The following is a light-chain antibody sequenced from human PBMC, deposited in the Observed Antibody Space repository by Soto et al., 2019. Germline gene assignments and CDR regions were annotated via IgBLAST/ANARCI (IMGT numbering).Light chain of an antibody. CDR2: SNN. Sequence: QSVLTQPPSASGTPGQRVTISCSGSSSNIGSNTVNWYQQLPGTAPKLLIYSNNQRPSGVPDRFSGATSGTSASLAISVLQSEDEADYYCAAWDDSLNGRYVFGTGTKLTVL. CDR1: SSNIGSNT. CDR3: AAWDDSLNGRYV. J-gene: IGLJ1*01. V-gene: IGLV1-44*01.